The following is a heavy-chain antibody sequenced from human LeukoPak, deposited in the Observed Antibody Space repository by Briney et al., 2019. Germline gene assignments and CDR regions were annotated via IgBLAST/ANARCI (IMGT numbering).Heavy chain of an antibody. CDR3: ATQQWIGTFHY. V-gene: IGHV4-61*01. D-gene: IGHD3-10*01. J-gene: IGHJ4*02. Sequence: SETLYLTCTVSGGSVTSNNYYWSWIRQPPGEGLEWIGCVSYTGIPTYNPSLKSRVTISLDTSKSQFSLKLSSATAADTAVYYCATQQWIGTFHYWGQGALVTVSS. CDR2: VSYTGIP. CDR1: GGSVTSNNYY.